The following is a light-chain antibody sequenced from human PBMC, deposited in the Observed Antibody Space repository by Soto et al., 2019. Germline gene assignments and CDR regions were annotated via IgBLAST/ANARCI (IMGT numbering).Light chain of an antibody. Sequence: EIVLTQSPATVSVSPGESATLSCRASQSVRNYLAWYQQKPGQAPRLLIFDASNRATGIPSRFSGSGSGTYFTLTLSSLEPEDFAVYYCQQRSNSPPWTFGPGTRVDL. J-gene: IGKJ3*01. CDR2: DAS. V-gene: IGKV3-11*01. CDR1: QSVRNY. CDR3: QQRSNSPPWT.